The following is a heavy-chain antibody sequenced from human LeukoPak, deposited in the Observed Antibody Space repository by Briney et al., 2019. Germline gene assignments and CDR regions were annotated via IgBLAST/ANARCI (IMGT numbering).Heavy chain of an antibody. V-gene: IGHV1-46*01. J-gene: IGHJ5*02. CDR3: ARDSNVLLWFGESDNWFDP. CDR2: IYPRDGST. Sequence: GASVKVSCKASGYTFTSNYIHWVRQAPGQGLEWMGMIYPRDGSTSYAQKFQGRVTMTRDTSISTAYMELSRLRSNDTAVYYCARDSNVLLWFGESDNWFDPWGQGTLVTVSS. CDR1: GYTFTSNY. D-gene: IGHD3-10*01.